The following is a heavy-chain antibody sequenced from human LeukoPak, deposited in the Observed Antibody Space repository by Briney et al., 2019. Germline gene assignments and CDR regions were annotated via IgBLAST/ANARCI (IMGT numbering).Heavy chain of an antibody. D-gene: IGHD3-22*01. J-gene: IGHJ4*02. CDR2: IYYSGST. CDR1: GGSISSYY. Sequence: PSETLSLTCTVSGGSISSYYWSWIRQPPGKGLEWIGYIYYSGSTNYNPSLKSRVTISVDTSKNQFSLKLSSVTAADTAVYYCARGPYYYDSSGYYHSLWGQGTLVTVSS. CDR3: ARGPYYYDSSGYYHSL. V-gene: IGHV4-59*01.